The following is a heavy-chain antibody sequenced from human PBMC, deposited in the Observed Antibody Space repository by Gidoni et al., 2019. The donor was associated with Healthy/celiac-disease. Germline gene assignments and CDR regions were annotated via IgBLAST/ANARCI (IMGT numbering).Heavy chain of an antibody. CDR1: GGSFSGYY. CDR3: ARRVGYYYGSGSYRPPYYFDY. CDR2: INHSGRT. J-gene: IGHJ4*02. V-gene: IGHV4-34*01. Sequence: QVQLQQWGAGLWKPAETLSLTCAVYGGSFSGYYWSWIRQPPGKGLEGIGEINHSGRTNSNPSLKSLVTISVDTSKNQFSLKLSSVTAADTAVYYCARRVGYYYGSGSYRPPYYFDYWGQGTLVTVSS. D-gene: IGHD3-10*01.